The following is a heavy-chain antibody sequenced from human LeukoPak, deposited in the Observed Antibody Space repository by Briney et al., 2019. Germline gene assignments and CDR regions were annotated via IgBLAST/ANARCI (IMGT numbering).Heavy chain of an antibody. D-gene: IGHD3-9*01. CDR3: ARTLRYFDWLYRRGFWFDP. Sequence: SETLSLTCAVYGGSFSGYYWSWIRQPPGKGLEWIGEINHSGSTNYNPSLKSRVTISVDTSKNQFSLKLSSVTAADTAVYYCARTLRYFDWLYRRGFWFDPWGQGTLVTVSS. J-gene: IGHJ5*02. CDR1: GGSFSGYY. V-gene: IGHV4-34*01. CDR2: INHSGST.